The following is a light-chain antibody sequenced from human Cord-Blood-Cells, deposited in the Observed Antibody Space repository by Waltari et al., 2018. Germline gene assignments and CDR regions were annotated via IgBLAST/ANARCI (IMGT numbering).Light chain of an antibody. CDR2: QDS. CDR3: QAWDSSTVV. V-gene: IGLV3-1*01. CDR1: NLGDKY. Sequence: SYELPQPPSVSVSPGQTASITCSGDNLGDKYACWYQQQPGHSPVLVIYQDSKRPSGIPERFSGSNSGNTATLTISGTQAMDEADYYCQAWDSSTVVFGGGTKLTVL. J-gene: IGLJ2*01.